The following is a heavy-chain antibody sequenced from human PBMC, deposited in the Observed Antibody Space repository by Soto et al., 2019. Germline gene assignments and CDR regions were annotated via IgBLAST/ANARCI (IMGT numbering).Heavy chain of an antibody. J-gene: IGHJ6*02. CDR1: GGTFSSYA. CDR3: ASGGYCISTSCPPGYYGMDV. CDR2: IIPIFGTA. Sequence: QVQLVQSGAEVKKPGSSVKVSCKASGGTFSSYAISWVRQAPGQGLEWMGGIIPIFGTANYAQKFQGRVTITADESTSTAYMELSSLRSEDTAVYYCASGGYCISTSCPPGYYGMDVWGQGTTVTVSS. V-gene: IGHV1-69*12. D-gene: IGHD2-2*01.